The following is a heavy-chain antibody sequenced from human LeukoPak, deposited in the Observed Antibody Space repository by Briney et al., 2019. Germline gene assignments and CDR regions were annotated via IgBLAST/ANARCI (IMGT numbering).Heavy chain of an antibody. Sequence: GGSLRLSCAASGFTFGSYAMSWVRRAPGKGLEWVSFISPNADRTSKADSVEGRFTISRDNPRNTLYLQMNSLRDDDTAVYYCAIMHGYYDGSGYWVQWGQGTLVTVSS. D-gene: IGHD3-22*01. CDR1: GFTFGSYA. CDR3: AIMHGYYDGSGYWVQ. V-gene: IGHV3-23*01. J-gene: IGHJ4*02. CDR2: ISPNADRT.